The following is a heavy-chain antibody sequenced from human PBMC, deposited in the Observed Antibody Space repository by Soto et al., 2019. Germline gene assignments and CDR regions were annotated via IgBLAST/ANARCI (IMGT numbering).Heavy chain of an antibody. CDR1: GYTFTGYY. V-gene: IGHV1-2*02. D-gene: IGHD6-6*01. Sequence: ASVKVSYKASGYTFTGYYMHWVRQAPGQGLEWMGWINPNSGGTNYAQKFQGRVTMTRDTSISTAYMELSRLRSDDTAVYYCARGSSSSGRAFDIWGQGTMVTVSS. CDR3: ARGSSSSGRAFDI. J-gene: IGHJ3*02. CDR2: INPNSGGT.